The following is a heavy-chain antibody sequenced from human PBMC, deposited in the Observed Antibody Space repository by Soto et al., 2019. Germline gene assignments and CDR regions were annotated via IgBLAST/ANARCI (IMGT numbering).Heavy chain of an antibody. J-gene: IGHJ6*02. D-gene: IGHD3-3*01. CDR3: ASTRTPTYYDFWSGYYYGMDV. CDR2: IYPGDSDT. CDR1: GYSFTSYW. V-gene: IGHV5-51*01. Sequence: PGESLKISCKGSGYSFTSYWIGWVRQMPGKGLEWMGIIYPGDSDTRYSPSFQGQVTISADKSISTAYLQWSSLKASDTAMYYCASTRTPTYYDFWSGYYYGMDVWGQGTTVTVSS.